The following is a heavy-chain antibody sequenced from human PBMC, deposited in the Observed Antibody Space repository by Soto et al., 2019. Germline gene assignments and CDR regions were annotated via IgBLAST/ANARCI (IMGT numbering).Heavy chain of an antibody. J-gene: IGHJ4*02. V-gene: IGHV4-39*07. CDR2: IYYSGST. CDR1: GGSISSSSYY. CDR3: ARDNRTNFDY. Sequence: SETLSLTCTVSGGSISSSSYYWGWIRQPPGKGLEWIGSIYYSGSTYYNPSLKSRVTISVDTSKNQFSLKLSSVTAADTAVYYCARDNRTNFDYWGLGTLVTVSS.